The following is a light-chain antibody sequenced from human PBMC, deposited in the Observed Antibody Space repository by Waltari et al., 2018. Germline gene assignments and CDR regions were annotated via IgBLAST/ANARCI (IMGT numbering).Light chain of an antibody. CDR2: GAS. J-gene: IGKJ4*01. CDR1: QSVNSN. V-gene: IGKV3-15*01. Sequence: EIVMTQSPATLSVSPGERATLSCRASQSVNSNLAWYQLKPGQAPRLLIYGASTRATGIPGRFSGSGSGIEFTLTISSLKSEDSAVYNCQQYNNWPLTFGGGTKLEIK. CDR3: QQYNNWPLT.